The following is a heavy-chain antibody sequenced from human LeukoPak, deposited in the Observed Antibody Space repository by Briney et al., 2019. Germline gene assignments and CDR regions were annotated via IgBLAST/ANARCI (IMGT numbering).Heavy chain of an antibody. CDR3: ATDRRYSSSWYY. Sequence: ASVKVSCKVSGYTLTELSMHWVRQAPGKGLEWMGGFDPEDGETIYAQKFQGRVTMTEDTSTDTAYMELSSLRSEDTAVYYYATDRRYSSSWYYWGQGTLVTVSS. V-gene: IGHV1-24*01. CDR2: FDPEDGET. D-gene: IGHD6-13*01. J-gene: IGHJ4*02. CDR1: GYTLTELS.